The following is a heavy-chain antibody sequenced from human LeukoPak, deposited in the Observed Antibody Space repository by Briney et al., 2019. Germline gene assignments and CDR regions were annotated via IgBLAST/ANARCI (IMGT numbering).Heavy chain of an antibody. D-gene: IGHD3/OR15-3a*01. CDR2: IRDSGEA. CDR3: ARDRAANQDWVEFDP. CDR1: GFIVSDYY. Sequence: AGGSLRLSCAVSGFIVSDYYMSWVRQASGKGLEWVGLIRDSGEAFYADFARGRFAISRDESENTLYLQMNSLRVEDTAVYFCARDRAANQDWVEFDPWGQGTPVIVSS. V-gene: IGHV3-66*03. J-gene: IGHJ5*02.